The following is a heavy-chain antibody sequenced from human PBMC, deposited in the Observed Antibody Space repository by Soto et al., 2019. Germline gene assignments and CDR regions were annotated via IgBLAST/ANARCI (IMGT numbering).Heavy chain of an antibody. D-gene: IGHD3-10*01. CDR3: ARPMVRGGNDAFDM. Sequence: AQPLKISCMVPGYSFSSYSVGSERHMHATAREWMGIIYPGDSDTRYSPSFQGQVTISADKSISTAYLQWSSLKASDTAMYYCARPMVRGGNDAFDMWGQGTMVTVSS. CDR1: GYSFSSYS. J-gene: IGHJ3*02. CDR2: IYPGDSDT. V-gene: IGHV5-51*01.